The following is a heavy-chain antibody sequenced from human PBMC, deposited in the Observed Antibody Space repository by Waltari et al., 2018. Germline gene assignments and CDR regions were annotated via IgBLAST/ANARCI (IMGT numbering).Heavy chain of an antibody. D-gene: IGHD6-19*01. J-gene: IGHJ4*02. CDR1: GGSISSSSYY. CDR3: ARDVGRIAVAGSHFDY. V-gene: IGHV4-39*07. Sequence: QLQLQESGPGLVKPSETLSLTCTVSGGSISSSSYYWGWIRQPPGKGLEWIGSIYYSGSTYYNPALKSRVTISVDTAKNQFSLKLSSVTAADTAVYYCARDVGRIAVAGSHFDYWGQGTLVTVSS. CDR2: IYYSGST.